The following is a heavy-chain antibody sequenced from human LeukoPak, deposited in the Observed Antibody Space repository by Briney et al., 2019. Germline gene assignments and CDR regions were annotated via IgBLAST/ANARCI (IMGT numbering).Heavy chain of an antibody. D-gene: IGHD6-19*01. CDR3: ARHAEYNSGWHFYLDP. CDR1: GVSTTNGIYY. Sequence: SETLSLTCTVSGVSTTNGIYYWAWIRQPPGKGLEWIGSVHNVGSTYYNLSLRSRVTMSIDTSKNQFSLRLNSVTAAGTAVYYCARHAEYNSGWHFYLDPCGQGVLVTVSS. CDR2: VHNVGST. J-gene: IGHJ5*02. V-gene: IGHV4-39*01.